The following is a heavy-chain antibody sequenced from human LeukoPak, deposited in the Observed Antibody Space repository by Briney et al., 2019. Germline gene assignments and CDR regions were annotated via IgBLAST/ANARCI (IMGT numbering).Heavy chain of an antibody. Sequence: QPGGSLRLSCAATGFNCSSYAMSWVRQAPGKAPEWVSAISASGGSTYYADSVKGRFSISRDNSKNTLYLQMDSLRADDTAVYYCAESPSGYYSYFDYWGQGALVTVS. CDR2: ISASGGST. CDR1: GFNCSSYA. D-gene: IGHD3-9*01. V-gene: IGHV3-23*01. J-gene: IGHJ4*02. CDR3: AESPSGYYSYFDY.